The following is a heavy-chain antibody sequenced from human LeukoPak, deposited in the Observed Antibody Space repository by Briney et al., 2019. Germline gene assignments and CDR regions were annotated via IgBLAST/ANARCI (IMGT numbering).Heavy chain of an antibody. Sequence: ASVKVSCKVSGYTLTELSMHWVRQTPGKGLEWMGGIIPIFGTANYAQKFQGRVTITADESTSTAYMELSSLRSEDPAVYYCASSQGWLQFRVFDYWGQGTLVTVSS. CDR2: IIPIFGTA. J-gene: IGHJ4*02. D-gene: IGHD5-24*01. V-gene: IGHV1-69*13. CDR3: ASSQGWLQFRVFDY. CDR1: GYTLTELS.